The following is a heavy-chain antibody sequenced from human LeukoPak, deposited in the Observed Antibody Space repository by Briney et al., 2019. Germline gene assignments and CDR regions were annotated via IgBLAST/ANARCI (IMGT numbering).Heavy chain of an antibody. D-gene: IGHD6-13*01. CDR1: GYTFTGYY. J-gene: IGHJ4*02. Sequence: VASVKVSCKASGYTFTGYYMHWVRQAPGQGLEWKGWINPNSGGTNYAQKFQGRVTMTRDTSISTAYMELSRLRSDDTAVYYCARGKRIAAAGSGYFDYWGQGTLVTVSS. CDR3: ARGKRIAAAGSGYFDY. CDR2: INPNSGGT. V-gene: IGHV1-2*02.